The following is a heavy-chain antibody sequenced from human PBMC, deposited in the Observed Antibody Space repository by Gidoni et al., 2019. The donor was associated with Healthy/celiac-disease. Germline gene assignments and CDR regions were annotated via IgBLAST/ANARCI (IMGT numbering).Heavy chain of an antibody. CDR3: AKDQDYDFWSGYSIDY. CDR1: GFTSSSYA. J-gene: IGHJ4*02. D-gene: IGHD3-3*01. CDR2: ISGSGGST. Sequence: EVQLLESGGGLVQPGGSLRLSWAASGFTSSSYAMSWVRQAPGKGREWVSAISGSGGSTYYADSVKGRFTISRDNSKNTLYLQMNSLRAEDTAVYYCAKDQDYDFWSGYSIDYWGQGTLVTVSS. V-gene: IGHV3-23*01.